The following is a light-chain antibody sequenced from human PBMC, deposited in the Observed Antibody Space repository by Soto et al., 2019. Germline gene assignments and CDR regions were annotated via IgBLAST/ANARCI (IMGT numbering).Light chain of an antibody. CDR1: QSIRSW. CDR2: DAS. J-gene: IGKJ1*01. Sequence: DIQMTQSPSTLSASVGDRVTISCRASQSIRSWLAWYQQKPGKAPELLIYDASSLESGVPSRFSGSGSGTEFTLTISSLQPDDFATYYCQQYNSYPWTFGHGTKVEIK. V-gene: IGKV1-5*01. CDR3: QQYNSYPWT.